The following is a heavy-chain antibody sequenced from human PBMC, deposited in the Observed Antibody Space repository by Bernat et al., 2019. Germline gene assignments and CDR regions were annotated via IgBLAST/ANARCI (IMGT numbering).Heavy chain of an antibody. CDR2: IKQDGSER. J-gene: IGHJ6*02. Sequence: EVQLVESGGGLVQPGGSLRLSCAASGFNFGGYWMTWVRQAPGKGLEWVANIKQDGSERFYVDSVKGRFTISRDNAKNSLYLQRTSLRAEDTAVYYCAKCIVAAGRSLYYHYGMDVWGQGTTVTVSS. V-gene: IGHV3-7*02. CDR1: GFNFGGYW. D-gene: IGHD6-13*01. CDR3: AKCIVAAGRSLYYHYGMDV.